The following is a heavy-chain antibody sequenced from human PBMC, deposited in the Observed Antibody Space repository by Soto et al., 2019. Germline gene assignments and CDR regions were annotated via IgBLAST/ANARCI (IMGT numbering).Heavy chain of an antibody. V-gene: IGHV3-21*06. CDR1: GFAFSTYS. D-gene: IGHD6-19*01. J-gene: IGHJ6*02. CDR2: ISGSGNYT. Sequence: EVQLVESGGGLVKPGGSLKLSCAASGFAFSTYSMSWVRQAPGKGLEWVSSISGSGNYTHYADFLRGRFTISRDNAKTSLFLQMDSLRAEDTAVYYCAGGRIVVAGSSAYYGMDVWGQGTAVTVSS. CDR3: AGGRIVVAGSSAYYGMDV.